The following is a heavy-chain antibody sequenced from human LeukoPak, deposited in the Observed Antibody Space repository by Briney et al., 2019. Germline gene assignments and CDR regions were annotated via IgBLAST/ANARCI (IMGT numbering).Heavy chain of an antibody. CDR3: ARGPYCSGGSCYWLWDWYFDL. D-gene: IGHD2-15*01. CDR1: GGSISSGDYY. CDR2: IYYSGST. V-gene: IGHV4-30-4*01. J-gene: IGHJ2*01. Sequence: SQTLSLTCTVSGGSISSGDYYWSWIRQPPGKGLEWIGYIYYSGSTYYNPSLKSRVTISVDTSKNQFSLKLSSVTAADTAVYYCARGPYCSGGSCYWLWDWYFDLWGRGTLVTVSS.